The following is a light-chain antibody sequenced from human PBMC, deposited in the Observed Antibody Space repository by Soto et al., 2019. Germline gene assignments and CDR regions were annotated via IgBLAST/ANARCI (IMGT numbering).Light chain of an antibody. J-gene: IGLJ1*01. CDR1: SSDVGGYNY. CDR3: SSNTRSSLYV. Sequence: QSALTQPVSVSGSPGQSITISCTRTSSDVGGYNYVSWHQQHPGKAPKLMIFEVSYRPSGVSDRFSGSKSGNTASLTISGLQADDEADYYCSSNTRSSLYVFGTGTKVTVL. CDR2: EVS. V-gene: IGLV2-14*01.